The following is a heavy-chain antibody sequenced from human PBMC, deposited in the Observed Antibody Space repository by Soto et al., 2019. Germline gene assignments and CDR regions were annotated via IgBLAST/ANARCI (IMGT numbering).Heavy chain of an antibody. CDR1: GFGLGTNT. V-gene: IGHV3-13*01. Sequence: DVQLVESGGPLDKLGGSLDPPCEPFGFGLGTNTWHWVGQATGKGLEWVSGIGIAGDTYYSGSVKGRFTISRENAKNSLYLQMNSLRAGDTAVYYCARDRHGMDVWGQGTTVTVSS. J-gene: IGHJ6*02. CDR2: IGIAGDT. CDR3: ARDRHGMDV.